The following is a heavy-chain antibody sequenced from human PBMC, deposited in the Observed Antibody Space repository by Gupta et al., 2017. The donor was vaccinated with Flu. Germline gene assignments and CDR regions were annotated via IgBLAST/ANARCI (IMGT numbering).Heavy chain of an antibody. J-gene: IGHJ4*02. CDR1: GGSISSGGYY. Sequence: QVQLQESGPRLVKPSQTLSLTCTVSGGSISSGGYYWSWIRQHPGKGLEWIGYIYYSGSTYYNPSLKSRVTISVDTSKNQFSLKLSSVTAADTAVYYCARTGDYYGSGSYYTHFDYWGQGTLVTVSS. D-gene: IGHD3-10*01. CDR3: ARTGDYYGSGSYYTHFDY. CDR2: IYYSGST. V-gene: IGHV4-31*03.